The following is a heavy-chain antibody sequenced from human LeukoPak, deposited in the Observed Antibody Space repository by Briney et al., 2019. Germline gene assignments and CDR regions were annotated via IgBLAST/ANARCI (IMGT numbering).Heavy chain of an antibody. D-gene: IGHD6-13*01. CDR2: ISGSGGST. CDR1: GFTVSSYA. CDR3: AKVPSSTWSLTPDYFDY. J-gene: IGHJ4*02. Sequence: GGSLRLSWAASGFTVSSYAMSWVRQAPGKGLEWVSAISGSGGSTYYADSVKGRFTISRDNSKNTLYLQMNSLRAEDTAVYYCAKVPSSTWSLTPDYFDYWGRGTLVTVSS. V-gene: IGHV3-23*01.